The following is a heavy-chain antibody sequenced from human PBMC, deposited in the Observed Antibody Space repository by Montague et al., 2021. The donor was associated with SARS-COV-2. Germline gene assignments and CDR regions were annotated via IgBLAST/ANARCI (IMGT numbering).Heavy chain of an antibody. D-gene: IGHD3-9*01. V-gene: IGHV3-30-3*01. Sequence: SLRLSCAASGFTFSSYAMHWVRQAPGKGLEWVAVISYDGSNKYYADSVKGRFTISRDNSKNTLYLQMNSLRAEDTAVYYCASGVLRYFDWLLYGGFDYYDYTMDVWGKGTTVTV. CDR2: ISYDGSNK. J-gene: IGHJ6*03. CDR1: GFTFSSYA. CDR3: ASGVLRYFDWLLYGGFDYYDYTMDV.